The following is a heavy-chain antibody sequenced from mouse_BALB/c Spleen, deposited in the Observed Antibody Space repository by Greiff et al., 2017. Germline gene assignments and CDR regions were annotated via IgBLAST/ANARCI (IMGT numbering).Heavy chain of an antibody. CDR3: ARGRITTTMDFDY. Sequence: VQLQQSGPELVKPGASVRISCKASGYTFTSYYIHWVKQRPGQGLEWIGWIYPGNVNTKYNEKFKGKATLTADKSSSTAYMQLSSLTSEDSAVYFCARGRITTTMDFDYWGQGTTLTVSS. D-gene: IGHD2-4*01. CDR2: IYPGNVNT. CDR1: GYTFTSYY. J-gene: IGHJ2*01. V-gene: IGHV1S56*01.